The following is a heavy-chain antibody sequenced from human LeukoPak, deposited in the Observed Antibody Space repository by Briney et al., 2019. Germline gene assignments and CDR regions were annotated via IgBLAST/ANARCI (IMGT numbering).Heavy chain of an antibody. J-gene: IGHJ2*01. Sequence: PGGSLRLSCAASGFTFSSYGMHWVRQAPGKGLEWVAVISYDGSNKYYADSVKGRFTISRDNSKNTLYLQMNSLRAEDTAVYYCAKDMGTGEAGLWYFDLWGRGTLVTVSS. D-gene: IGHD7-27*01. CDR3: AKDMGTGEAGLWYFDL. CDR1: GFTFSSYG. V-gene: IGHV3-30*18. CDR2: ISYDGSNK.